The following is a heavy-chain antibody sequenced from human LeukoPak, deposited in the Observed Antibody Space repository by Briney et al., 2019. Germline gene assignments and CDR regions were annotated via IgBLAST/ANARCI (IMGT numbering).Heavy chain of an antibody. J-gene: IGHJ4*02. CDR2: IKPDGSER. CDR1: GFTFSNYW. CDR3: ARDQNY. V-gene: IGHV3-7*03. Sequence: GGSLRLSCAASGFTFSNYWMTWFRQAPGKGLEWVANIKPDGSERYYVDSVKGRFTISRDNAKNSLYLQMDSLRVDDTAVYHCARDQNYWGQGTLVIVSS.